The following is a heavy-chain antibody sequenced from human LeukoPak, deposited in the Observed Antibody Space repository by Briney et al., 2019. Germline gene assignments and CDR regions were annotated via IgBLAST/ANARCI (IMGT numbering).Heavy chain of an antibody. CDR1: GGTFSSYA. CDR2: IIPIFGTA. D-gene: IGHD3-16*02. CDR3: ARDVGDYVWGSYRSNWFDP. J-gene: IGHJ5*02. Sequence: SVKVSCKASGGTFSSYAISWVRQAPGQGLEWMGGIIPIFGTANYAQKFQGRVTITADESTSTAYMELSSLRSEDTAVYCCARDVGDYVWGSYRSNWFDPWGQGTLVTVSS. V-gene: IGHV1-69*13.